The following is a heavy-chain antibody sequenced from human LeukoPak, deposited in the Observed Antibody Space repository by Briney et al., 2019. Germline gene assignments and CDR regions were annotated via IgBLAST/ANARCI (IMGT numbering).Heavy chain of an antibody. Sequence: ASVKVSCKASGYTFTGYYMHWVRQAPGQGLEWMGWINPNSSGTNYAQKFQGRVTMTRDTSISTAYMELSRLRSDDTAVYYCAREVQIVGATYRKPYNWFDPWGQGTLVTVSS. CDR2: INPNSSGT. CDR3: AREVQIVGATYRKPYNWFDP. J-gene: IGHJ5*02. V-gene: IGHV1-2*02. D-gene: IGHD1-26*01. CDR1: GYTFTGYY.